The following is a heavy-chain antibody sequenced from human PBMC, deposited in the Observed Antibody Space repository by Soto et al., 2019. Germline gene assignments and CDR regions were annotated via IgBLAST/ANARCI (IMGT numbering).Heavy chain of an antibody. CDR3: ARVSGYDLGWFDP. CDR1: GGSISSGGYY. V-gene: IGHV4-31*03. Sequence: LSLTCTVSGGSISSGGYYWSWIRQHPGKGLEWIGYIYYSGSTYYNPSLKSRVTISVDTSKNQFSLKLSSVTAADTAVYYCARVSGYDLGWFDPWGQGTLVTVSS. J-gene: IGHJ5*02. CDR2: IYYSGST. D-gene: IGHD5-12*01.